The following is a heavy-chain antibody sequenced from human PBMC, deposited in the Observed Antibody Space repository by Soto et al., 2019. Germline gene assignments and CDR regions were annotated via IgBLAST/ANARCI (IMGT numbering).Heavy chain of an antibody. V-gene: IGHV3-30*18. Sequence: TVGSLRLSFAAPGFTVSNACRSWLRQSPGTGLERLAGISYDGNNKYYGITVKGRFTISRDDSKNTLFLQMHNLRAEDTAVYYCAKDRYGWGSYYTPAYYAMDVWGQGTPVTVPS. J-gene: IGHJ6*02. CDR1: GFTVSNAC. CDR3: AKDRYGWGSYYTPAYYAMDV. CDR2: ISYDGNNK. D-gene: IGHD3-10*01.